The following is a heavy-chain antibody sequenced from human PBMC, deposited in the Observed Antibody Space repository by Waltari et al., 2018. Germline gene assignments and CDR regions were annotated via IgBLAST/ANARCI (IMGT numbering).Heavy chain of an antibody. J-gene: IGHJ2*01. V-gene: IGHV3-74*01. Sequence: EVQLVESGGGLVRPGGSLRLSCAASGFSFSSHWMHWVRQVPGKGPVWVARSSSDGGSTSYADSVRDRFTISRDNTKNTLHLQMNSLRAEDTAVYYCARILTTVYWYFDLWGRGTLVTVSS. CDR3: ARILTTVYWYFDL. CDR1: GFSFSSHW. CDR2: SSSDGGST. D-gene: IGHD4-17*01.